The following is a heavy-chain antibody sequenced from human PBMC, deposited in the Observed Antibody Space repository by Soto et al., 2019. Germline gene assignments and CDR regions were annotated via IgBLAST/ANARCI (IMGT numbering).Heavy chain of an antibody. D-gene: IGHD2-2*01. Sequence: QIQLVQSGPEVKKPGASMKVSCKAYDFSFTSHGISWVRQAPGQGLEWMGWISLYNGNTNNAQQFQVRVTMTTDTSTSTAYMELRSLRSDDTAMYFCAIYHLELFRFDYWGQGTLVTVSS. CDR1: DFSFTSHG. V-gene: IGHV1-18*04. CDR2: ISLYNGNT. J-gene: IGHJ4*02. CDR3: AIYHLELFRFDY.